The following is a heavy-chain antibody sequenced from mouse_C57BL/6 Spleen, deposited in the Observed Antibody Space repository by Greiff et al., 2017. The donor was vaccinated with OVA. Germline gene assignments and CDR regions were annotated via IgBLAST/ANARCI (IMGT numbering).Heavy chain of an antibody. CDR2: WTHDNS. J-gene: IGHJ1*03. CDR1: ISLSTSGMGL. V-gene: IGHV8-2*01. Sequence: QVTLKVSGPGILQPSQTLSLACTFSGISLSTSGMGLSWLRQPSGQALEWLASLWTHDNSSNPSLKSRLTISKETSNSQVFLKLTSVATADSATYYGAWREYDGSSYDWYCEVWGTGTTVTVSA. CDR3: WREYDGSSYDWYCEV. D-gene: IGHD1-1*01.